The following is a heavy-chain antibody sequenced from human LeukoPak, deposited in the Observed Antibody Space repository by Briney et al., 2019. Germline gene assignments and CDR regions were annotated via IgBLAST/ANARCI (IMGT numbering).Heavy chain of an antibody. CDR1: GFTFSSHR. V-gene: IGHV3-74*01. CDR2: ISSDGTSA. CDR3: VRLTFYEGRGHYPDH. D-gene: IGHD3-22*01. Sequence: GGSLRLSCGASGFTFSSHRVHWVRQAPGEAPAWVARISSDGTSAVYADSVRGRFTVSRDNAKSTMFLQMDSLRAEDTAVYYCVRLTFYEGRGHYPDHWGQGTLVTVSS. J-gene: IGHJ4*02.